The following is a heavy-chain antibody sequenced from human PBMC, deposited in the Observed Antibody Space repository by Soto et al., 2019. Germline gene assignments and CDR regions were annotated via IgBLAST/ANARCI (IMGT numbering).Heavy chain of an antibody. CDR3: AREGYYYGMDV. CDR1: GCCISSYY. Sequence: PSASLSVTCTVSGCCISSYYWSWIRQPPGKGLEWIGYIYYSGSTNYNPSLKSRVTISVDTSKNQFSLKLSSVTAADTAVYYCAREGYYYGMDVWGQGTTVTVSS. CDR2: IYYSGST. J-gene: IGHJ6*02. V-gene: IGHV4-59*01.